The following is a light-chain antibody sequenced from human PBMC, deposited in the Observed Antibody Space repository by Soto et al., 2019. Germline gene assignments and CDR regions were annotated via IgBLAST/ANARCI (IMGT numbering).Light chain of an antibody. CDR2: GAS. Sequence: EIVLTQSPGTLSLSPGERATLSCRASQSVSSSYLAWYTQKPDQAPRLLIYGASSRATGIPYRFSGRVSGTCFDLTIIRLEAEDFAVYYCQQYCSSPMYTFGQWTNLDIK. CDR1: QSVSSSY. J-gene: IGKJ2*01. CDR3: QQYCSSPMYT. V-gene: IGKV3-20*01.